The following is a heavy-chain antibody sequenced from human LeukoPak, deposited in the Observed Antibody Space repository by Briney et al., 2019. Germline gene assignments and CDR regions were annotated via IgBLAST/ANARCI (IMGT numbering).Heavy chain of an antibody. D-gene: IGHD1-20*01. CDR1: GFTFSSYG. CDR2: ISYDGSNK. Sequence: GALRLSCAASGFTFSSYGMHWVRQAPGKGLEWVAVISYDGSNKYYADSVKGRFTISRDNSKNTLYLQMNSLRAEDTAVYYCARDNWNVHNWFDPWGQGTLVTVSS. J-gene: IGHJ5*02. CDR3: ARDNWNVHNWFDP. V-gene: IGHV3-30*03.